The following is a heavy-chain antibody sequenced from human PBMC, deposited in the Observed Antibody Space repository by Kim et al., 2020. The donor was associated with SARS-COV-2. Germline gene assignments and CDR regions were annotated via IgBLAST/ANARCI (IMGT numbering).Heavy chain of an antibody. CDR1: GYTFSDYH. CDR2: INCKTGGP. Sequence: ASVKVSCKASGYTFSDYHIHWVRQAPGQGLEWRAWINCKTGGPEYSPMFRGRVTVTRATSISTAYMDLSGLMSDDTAVYYCGTWIPVLAGRVPYWGQGTLVTVSS. V-gene: IGHV1-2*02. CDR3: GTWIPVLAGRVPY. D-gene: IGHD1-7*01. J-gene: IGHJ4*02.